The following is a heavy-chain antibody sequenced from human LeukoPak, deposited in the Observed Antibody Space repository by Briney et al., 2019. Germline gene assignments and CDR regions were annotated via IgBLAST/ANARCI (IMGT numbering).Heavy chain of an antibody. V-gene: IGHV4-59*08. CDR1: GGSISSYY. J-gene: IGHJ3*02. CDR2: IHYSGST. Sequence: SETLSLTCTVSGGSISSYYWRWIRPPAGKGLEWVGYIHYSGSTTYNPSLKIRVTISVDTSKSQFSRKLSSATAADTAVYYCARHLILSRAGELSPPYAFDIWGQGTMVTVSS. D-gene: IGHD3-16*02. CDR3: ARHLILSRAGELSPPYAFDI.